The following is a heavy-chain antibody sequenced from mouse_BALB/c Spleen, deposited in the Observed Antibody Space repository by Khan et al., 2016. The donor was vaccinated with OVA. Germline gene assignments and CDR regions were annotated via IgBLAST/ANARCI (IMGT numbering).Heavy chain of an antibody. CDR2: ISYSGRT. V-gene: IGHV3-2*02. CDR1: GYSITSDYA. CDR3: ARSVTITTVVATDFDY. Sequence: EVQLQESGPGLVKPSQSLSLTCTVTGYSITSDYAWNWIRQFPGNKLEWMGYISYSGRTSYNPSLKSRLSITRATSKNHFFLPLHSVTTEDTATYYCARSVTITTVVATDFDYWGQDTTLTVSS. J-gene: IGHJ2*01. D-gene: IGHD1-1*01.